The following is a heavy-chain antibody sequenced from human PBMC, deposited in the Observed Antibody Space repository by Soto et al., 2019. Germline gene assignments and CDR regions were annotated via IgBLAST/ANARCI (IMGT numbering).Heavy chain of an antibody. J-gene: IGHJ5*02. D-gene: IGHD3-22*01. CDR3: AKDKVPWSTYYYDSSGGNWFDP. CDR2: ISYEGSNK. CDR1: GFTFSSYA. Sequence: PXGSLRLSCAASGFTFSSYAMHWVRQAPGTGLEWVAVISYEGSNKYYADSVKGRFTISRDNSKNTLYLQMNSLRTEETAVYYCAKDKVPWSTYYYDSSGGNWFDPWGQGTLVTVSS. V-gene: IGHV3-30-3*01.